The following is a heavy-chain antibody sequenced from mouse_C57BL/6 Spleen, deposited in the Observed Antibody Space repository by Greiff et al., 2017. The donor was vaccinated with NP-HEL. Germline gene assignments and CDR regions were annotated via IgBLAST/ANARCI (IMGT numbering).Heavy chain of an antibody. CDR3: ARSTTAYYFDD. CDR1: GFSLSTSGMG. Sequence: QVTLQESGPGILQSSQTLSLSCYFSGFSLSTSGMGVIWIRHPSGQGLEWLAHIYWDDDKRYNPSLKSRLTNSKDTSRNQVFLKITSVDTADTATYYCARSTTAYYFDDWGQGTTLTVSS. D-gene: IGHD1-2*01. V-gene: IGHV8-12*01. CDR2: IYWDDDK. J-gene: IGHJ2*01.